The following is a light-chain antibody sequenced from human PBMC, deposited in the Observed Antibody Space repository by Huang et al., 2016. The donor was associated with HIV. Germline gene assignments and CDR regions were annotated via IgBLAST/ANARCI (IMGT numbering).Light chain of an antibody. CDR2: SAS. CDR1: QSISTN. CDR3: QQSYSALSS. Sequence: IQITQSPTSLSASVGDRVSITCRASQSISTNLNWYQQKPGKAPKLLISSASSRHRGVPSRFSGSGSGTDFTLTMKGLQLDDFATYYCQQSYSALSSFGPGTRL. J-gene: IGKJ5*01. V-gene: IGKV1-39*01.